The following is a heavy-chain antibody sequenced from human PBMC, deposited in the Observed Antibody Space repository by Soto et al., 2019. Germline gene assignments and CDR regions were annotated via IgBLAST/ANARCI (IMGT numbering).Heavy chain of an antibody. J-gene: IGHJ4*02. CDR2: IYHSGRT. D-gene: IGHD5-18*01. CDR1: GLSISSDIYY. Sequence: QEQLQESGPGLVKPSETLSLTCTASGLSISSDIYYWGWIRQPPGKGLEWIGNIYHSGRTYYNPSLMSRVTISTATSKNEFSLKLRSVTAADTAVYYCAAWIHSWVGGDRDYWGQGTLVTVSS. V-gene: IGHV4-39*01. CDR3: AAWIHSWVGGDRDY.